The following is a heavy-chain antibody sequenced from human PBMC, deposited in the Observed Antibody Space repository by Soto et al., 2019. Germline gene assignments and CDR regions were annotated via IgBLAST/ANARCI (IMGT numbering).Heavy chain of an antibody. CDR1: GGSVSSGSYY. V-gene: IGHV4-61*01. J-gene: IGHJ6*02. CDR3: ARDQDSSMDV. D-gene: IGHD3-22*01. Sequence: QVQLQESGPGLVKPSETLSLTCTVSGGSVSSGSYYWSWIRQPPGKGLEWIGYIYYSGSTNYNPSLXXRVTISVDTSKNQFSLKLSSVTAADTAVYYCARDQDSSMDVWGQGTTVTVSS. CDR2: IYYSGST.